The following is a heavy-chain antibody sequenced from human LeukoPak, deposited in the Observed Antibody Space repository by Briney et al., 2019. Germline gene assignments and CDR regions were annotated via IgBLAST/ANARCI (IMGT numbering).Heavy chain of an antibody. D-gene: IGHD4-17*01. CDR2: IKQDGSEK. CDR1: GFTFSSYW. J-gene: IGHJ4*02. Sequence: GGSLRLSCAASGFTFSSYWMSWVRQAPGKGLEWVANIKQDGSEKYYVDSVKGRFTISRDNAKNSLYPQMNSLRAEDTAVYYCARGVDLTDYGDYGIDYWGQGTLVTVSS. V-gene: IGHV3-7*01. CDR3: ARGVDLTDYGDYGIDY.